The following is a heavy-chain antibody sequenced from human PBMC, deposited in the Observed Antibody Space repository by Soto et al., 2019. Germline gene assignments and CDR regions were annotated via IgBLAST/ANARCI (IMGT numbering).Heavy chain of an antibody. CDR3: ARDGIGGPVFRGYLDY. V-gene: IGHV3-33*01. Sequence: QEQLVESGGGVVQPGTSLRLSCAVPGGIFHGYGMHWVRQAPGKGLEWVAIIRFDGSNEEYADSVKGRFTISRDNSKNTLYLQMTTLGAEDTAVYYCARDGIGGPVFRGYLDYCGRGTVVTVSS. J-gene: IGHJ4*02. CDR2: IRFDGSNE. D-gene: IGHD2-15*01. CDR1: GGIFHGYG.